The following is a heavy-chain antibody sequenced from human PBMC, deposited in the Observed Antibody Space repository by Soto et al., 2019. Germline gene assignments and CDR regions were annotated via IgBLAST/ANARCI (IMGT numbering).Heavy chain of an antibody. J-gene: IGHJ4*02. CDR1: GGSISSSSYY. Sequence: PSETLSLTCTVSGGSISSSSYYWGWIRQPPGKGLEWIGSIYYSGSTYYNPSLKSRVTISVDTSKNQFSLKLSSVTAADTAVYYCARHGNYGEGPFDDYWGQGTLVTVSS. V-gene: IGHV4-39*01. CDR3: ARHGNYGEGPFDDY. CDR2: IYYSGST. D-gene: IGHD1-7*01.